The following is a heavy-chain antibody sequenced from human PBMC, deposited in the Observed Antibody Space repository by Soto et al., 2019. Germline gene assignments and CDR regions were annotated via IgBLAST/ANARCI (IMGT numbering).Heavy chain of an antibody. Sequence: PGGSLRLSCAASGFTFSSYAMHWVRQAPGKGLEWVAVISYDGSNKYYADSVKGRFTISRDNSKNTLYLQMNSLRAEDTAVYYCAREDTFNSCMDVWGQGTTVTVSS. CDR1: GFTFSSYA. V-gene: IGHV3-30-3*01. CDR2: ISYDGSNK. D-gene: IGHD3-16*01. J-gene: IGHJ6*02. CDR3: AREDTFNSCMDV.